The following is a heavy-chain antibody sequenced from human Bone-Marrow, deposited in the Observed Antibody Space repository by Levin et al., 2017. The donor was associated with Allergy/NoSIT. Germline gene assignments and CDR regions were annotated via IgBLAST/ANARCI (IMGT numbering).Heavy chain of an antibody. V-gene: IGHV4-39*07. CDR1: GGSISTTSYY. CDR3: ARAPYGDSCRHCFAP. CDR2: IFYGGST. D-gene: IGHD4-17*01. Sequence: SETLSLTCTVSGGSISTTSYYWGWIRQPPAKGLEWIGSIFYGGSTYYNPSLRSRVTISLDTSKNHFSLKLTSVTAADTALYYCARAPYGDSCRHCFAPWGLATLVTVSS. J-gene: IGHJ5*02.